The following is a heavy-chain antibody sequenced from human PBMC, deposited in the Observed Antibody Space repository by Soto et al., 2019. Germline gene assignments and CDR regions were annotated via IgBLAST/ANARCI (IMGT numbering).Heavy chain of an antibody. J-gene: IGHJ5*02. CDR2: ISYDGSNK. Sequence: GGSLRLSCAASGFTFSSYAMHWVRQAPGKGLEWVAVISYDGSNKYYADSVKGRFTISRDNSKNTLYLQMNSLRAEDTAVYYCARDLADDYYDSSGYPRYNWFDPWGQGTLVTVSS. V-gene: IGHV3-30-3*01. CDR1: GFTFSSYA. D-gene: IGHD3-22*01. CDR3: ARDLADDYYDSSGYPRYNWFDP.